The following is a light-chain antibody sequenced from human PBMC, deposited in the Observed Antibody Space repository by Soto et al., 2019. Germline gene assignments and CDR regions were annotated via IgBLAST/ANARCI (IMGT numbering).Light chain of an antibody. V-gene: IGLV2-14*01. CDR3: SSYTTSYFYV. CDR1: GRYIGADDY. J-gene: IGLJ1*01. Sequence: QSALTQPASVSGPPAQSITISCTGSGRYIGADDYVSWYQQPPSKAPKLHIYGAKNRPSGGSYRFSASKSAFTAFLTISVLEGEDEAHYYCSSYTTSYFYVFGPGTKVTVL. CDR2: GAK.